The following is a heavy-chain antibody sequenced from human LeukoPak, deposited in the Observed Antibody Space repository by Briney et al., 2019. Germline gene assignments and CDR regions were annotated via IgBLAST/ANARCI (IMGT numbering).Heavy chain of an antibody. CDR2: ISSSSSYI. V-gene: IGHV3-21*01. D-gene: IGHD6-19*01. CDR1: GFTFSSYS. CDR3: ARESSSGWVT. Sequence: GGSLGLSCAASGFTFSSYSMNWVRQAPGKGLEWVSSISSSSSYIYYADSVKGRFTISRDNAKNSLYLQMNSLRAEDTAVYYCARESSSGWVTWGQGTLVTVSS. J-gene: IGHJ5*02.